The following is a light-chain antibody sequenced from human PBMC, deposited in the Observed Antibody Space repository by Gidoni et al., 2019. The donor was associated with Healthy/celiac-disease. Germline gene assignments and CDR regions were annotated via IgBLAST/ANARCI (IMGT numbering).Light chain of an antibody. J-gene: IGKJ1*01. CDR1: QSISSY. Sequence: DIQMTQSPSSLSASVGDRVTITCRASQSISSYLNWYQQKPGKDPKLLIYAASSLQSGVPSRFSGSGSGTDFTLTISRLQPEDFATYYCQQSYSTPWTFGQXTKVEIK. CDR2: AAS. V-gene: IGKV1-39*01. CDR3: QQSYSTPWT.